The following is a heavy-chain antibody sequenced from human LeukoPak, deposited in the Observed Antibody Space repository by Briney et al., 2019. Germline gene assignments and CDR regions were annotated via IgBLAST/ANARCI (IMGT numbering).Heavy chain of an antibody. CDR3: ARRGVTTRDSYYYAMHV. J-gene: IGHJ6*02. CDR1: GYTFTNYA. CDR2: INPGDGET. V-gene: IGHV1-3*01. D-gene: IGHD2-21*02. Sequence: ASVKVSCKASGYTFTNYAVHWVRQAPGQRPEWMGRINPGDGETKYSQNFQGRVTFARDTSANTAFMELSSLRSEDTAVYYCARRGVTTRDSYYYAMHVWGQGTTVTVSS.